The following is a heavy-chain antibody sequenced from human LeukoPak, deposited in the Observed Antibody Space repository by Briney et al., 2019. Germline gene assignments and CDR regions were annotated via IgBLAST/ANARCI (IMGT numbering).Heavy chain of an antibody. V-gene: IGHV3-23*01. CDR3: AKDVMITFGPVMAPPFDY. D-gene: IGHD3-16*01. Sequence: GGSLRLSCAASGFTLSNYAMSWVRQAPGKGLEWVSGISSSGGSTYYPDSVKGRFTISRDNSKNTLFLLMNSLRAEDTAVYYCAKDVMITFGPVMAPPFDYWGQGTLVTVSS. CDR2: ISSSGGST. CDR1: GFTLSNYA. J-gene: IGHJ4*02.